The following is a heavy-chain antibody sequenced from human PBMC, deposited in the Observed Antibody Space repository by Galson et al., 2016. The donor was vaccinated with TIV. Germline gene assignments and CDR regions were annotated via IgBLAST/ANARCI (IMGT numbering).Heavy chain of an antibody. J-gene: IGHJ6*02. Sequence: SLRLSCAASGFTFSTYWMHWVRQAPAKGLVWVSRISGDGTRTNYADSQKGRFTISRDNAKNTLYLQMNSLSADDTCVYYCARGALDTSREYYYYYGPDVWGQGTTFTVSS. CDR2: ISGDGTRT. D-gene: IGHD5-18*01. CDR1: GFTFSTYW. CDR3: ARGALDTSREYYYYYGPDV. V-gene: IGHV3-74*01.